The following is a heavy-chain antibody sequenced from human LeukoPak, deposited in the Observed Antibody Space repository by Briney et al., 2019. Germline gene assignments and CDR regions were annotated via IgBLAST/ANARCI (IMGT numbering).Heavy chain of an antibody. CDR1: GGSFSGYY. Sequence: SETLSLTCAVYGGSFSGYYWSWLRQPPGKGLEWIGEINHSGSTNYNPSLKSRVTISVDTSNNQFSLTLSSVTAADTAVYYCARVVPAAMYYFDYWGQGTLVTVSS. V-gene: IGHV4-34*01. CDR2: INHSGST. J-gene: IGHJ4*02. CDR3: ARVVPAAMYYFDY. D-gene: IGHD2-2*01.